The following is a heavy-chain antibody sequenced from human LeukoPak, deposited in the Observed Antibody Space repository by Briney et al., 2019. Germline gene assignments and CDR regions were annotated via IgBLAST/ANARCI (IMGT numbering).Heavy chain of an antibody. CDR3: AKDMSDLHCSSTSCYKYGMDV. J-gene: IGHJ6*02. V-gene: IGHV3-9*01. D-gene: IGHD2-2*01. CDR1: GFTFDDYA. Sequence: PGGSLRLSCAASGFTFDDYAMHWVRQASGKGLEWVSGISWNSGSIGYADSVKGRFTISRDNAKNSLYLQMNSLRAEDTALYYCAKDMSDLHCSSTSCYKYGMDVWGQGTTVTVSS. CDR2: ISWNSGSI.